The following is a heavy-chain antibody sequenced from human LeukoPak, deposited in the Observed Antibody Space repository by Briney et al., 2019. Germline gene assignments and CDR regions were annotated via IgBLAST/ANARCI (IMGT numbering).Heavy chain of an antibody. Sequence: SETLSLTCTVSGGSISSGSYYWSWIRQPDGKGLEWIGRIYTSGSTNYNPSLKGRVTISVDTSKNQFSLKLSSVTAADTAVYYCARIDAGYYYYYMDVWGKGTTVTVSS. J-gene: IGHJ6*03. CDR2: IYTSGST. CDR1: GGSISSGSYY. D-gene: IGHD2-21*01. V-gene: IGHV4-61*02. CDR3: ARIDAGYYYYYMDV.